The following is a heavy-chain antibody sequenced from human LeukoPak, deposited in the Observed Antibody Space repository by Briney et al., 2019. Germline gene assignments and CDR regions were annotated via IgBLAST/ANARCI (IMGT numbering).Heavy chain of an antibody. Sequence: ASVKVSCKASGYTFTSYGISWVRQAPGQGLEWMGWISAYNGNTNYAQKLQGRVTMTTDTSTSTAYMELRSLRSDDTAVYYCARDRGGSYYYGSGSYPGYWGQGTLVTVSS. D-gene: IGHD3-10*01. CDR2: ISAYNGNT. CDR1: GYTFTSYG. V-gene: IGHV1-18*01. J-gene: IGHJ4*02. CDR3: ARDRGGSYYYGSGSYPGY.